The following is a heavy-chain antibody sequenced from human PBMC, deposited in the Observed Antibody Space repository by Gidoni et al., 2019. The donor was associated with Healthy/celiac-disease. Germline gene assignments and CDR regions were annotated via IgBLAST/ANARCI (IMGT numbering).Heavy chain of an antibody. V-gene: IGHV3-30-3*01. Sequence: AVISYDGSNKYYADSVKGRFTISRDNSKNTLYLQMNSLRAEDTAVYYCARDSRRIAVAGADAFDIWGQGTMVTVSS. CDR3: ARDSRRIAVAGADAFDI. J-gene: IGHJ3*02. CDR2: ISYDGSNK. D-gene: IGHD6-19*01.